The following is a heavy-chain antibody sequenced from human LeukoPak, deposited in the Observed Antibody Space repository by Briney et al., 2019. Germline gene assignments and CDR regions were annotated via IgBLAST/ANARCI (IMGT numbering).Heavy chain of an antibody. CDR1: GFTFSSYS. V-gene: IGHV3-21*01. J-gene: IGHJ6*03. CDR3: ARGVSTGHYYYMDV. CDR2: ISGSSNYI. Sequence: PGGSLRLSCAVSGFTFSSYSMNWVRQAPGKGLEWVSSISGSSNYIYYGDSVKGRFTISRDNAKTSLYLQMNSLRAEDTAVYFCARGVSTGHYYYMDVWGKGTTVTVSS. D-gene: IGHD2-2*01.